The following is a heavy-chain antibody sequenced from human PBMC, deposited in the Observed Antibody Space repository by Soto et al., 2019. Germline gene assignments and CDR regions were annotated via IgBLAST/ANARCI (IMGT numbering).Heavy chain of an antibody. V-gene: IGHV1-46*03. CDR3: SRVDPGENSPFDH. CDR2: INXFDGTX. D-gene: IGHD3-10*01. CDR1: GYIFTRYY. Sequence: GXSVKVSCKASGYIFTRYYLHWVRQAPGQVLECMGWINXFDGTXMFGQSVQDRXXFTWDTSXXKVYMELSGLRSDETAVYYCSRVDPGENSPFDHWGQGTLVTVSS. J-gene: IGHJ4*02.